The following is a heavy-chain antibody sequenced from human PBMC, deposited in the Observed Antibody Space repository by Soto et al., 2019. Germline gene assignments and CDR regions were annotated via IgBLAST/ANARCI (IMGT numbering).Heavy chain of an antibody. D-gene: IGHD2-2*01. CDR2: TYYRSKWYN. V-gene: IGHV6-1*01. CDR3: ARDEYRSSTSCQNGYYYYGMDV. Sequence: SQTLSLTCAISGDSVSSNSAAWNWIRQSPSRGLEWLGRTYYRSKWYNDYAVSVKSRITINPDTSKNQFSLQLNSVTPEDTAVYYCARDEYRSSTSCQNGYYYYGMDVWGQGTTVTVSS. J-gene: IGHJ6*02. CDR1: GDSVSSNSAA.